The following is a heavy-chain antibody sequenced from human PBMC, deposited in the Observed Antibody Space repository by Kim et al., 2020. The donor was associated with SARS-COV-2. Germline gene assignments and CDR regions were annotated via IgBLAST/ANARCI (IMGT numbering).Heavy chain of an antibody. CDR2: IYYSGST. D-gene: IGHD3-10*01. CDR1: GGSISSYY. J-gene: IGHJ4*02. V-gene: IGHV4-59*01. CDR3: ARARLYYGSVFPFDY. Sequence: SETLSLTCTVSGGSISSYYWSWIRQPPGKGLEWIGYIYYSGSTNYNPSLKSRVTISVDTSKNQFSLKLSSVTAADTAVYYCARARLYYGSVFPFDYWGQGTLVTVSS.